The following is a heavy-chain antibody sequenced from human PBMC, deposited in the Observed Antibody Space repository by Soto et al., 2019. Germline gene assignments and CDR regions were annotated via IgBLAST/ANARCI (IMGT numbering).Heavy chain of an antibody. Sequence: ASVKVSCKASGYTFTSYDINWVRQATGQGLEWMGWMNPNSGNTGYAQKFQGRVTMTRNTSISTAYMELSSLRSEDTAVYYCAKDLGYSYAYYYGMDVWGQGTTVTVSS. CDR1: GYTFTSYD. V-gene: IGHV1-8*01. D-gene: IGHD5-18*01. J-gene: IGHJ6*02. CDR3: AKDLGYSYAYYYGMDV. CDR2: MNPNSGNT.